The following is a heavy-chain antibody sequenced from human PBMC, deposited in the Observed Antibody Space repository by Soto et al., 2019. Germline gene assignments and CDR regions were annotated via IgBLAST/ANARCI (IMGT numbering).Heavy chain of an antibody. J-gene: IGHJ6*02. V-gene: IGHV3-7*01. CDR1: GFTFSSYW. CDR3: ARDRISATIAARSYYYYYGMDV. D-gene: IGHD6-6*01. Sequence: PGGSLRLSCAASGFTFSSYWMSWVRQAPGKGLEWVANIKQDGSEKYYVDSVKGRFTISRDNAKNSLYLQMNSLRAEDTAVYYCARDRISATIAARSYYYYYGMDVWGQGTTVTVS. CDR2: IKQDGSEK.